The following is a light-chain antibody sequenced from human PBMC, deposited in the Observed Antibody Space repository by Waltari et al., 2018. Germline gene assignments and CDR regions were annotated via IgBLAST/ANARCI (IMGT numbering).Light chain of an antibody. CDR1: QSVRTY. Sequence: EIVLTQSPATLSLSPGERATLSCRASQSVRTYLAWYQQKPGQAPRLLIYDAATRATAIPARFSGSGSGTDCTLTISSLEPEDFAVYYCQLRSKWLRTFGQGTKVEV. CDR3: QLRSKWLRT. CDR2: DAA. J-gene: IGKJ1*01. V-gene: IGKV3-11*01.